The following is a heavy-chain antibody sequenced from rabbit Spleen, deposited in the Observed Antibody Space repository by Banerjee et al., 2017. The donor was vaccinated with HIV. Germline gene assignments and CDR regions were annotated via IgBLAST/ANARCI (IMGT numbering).Heavy chain of an antibody. CDR1: GVSFSSSSY. CDR3: ARGGFGYVSYAYALNL. D-gene: IGHD6-1*01. V-gene: IGHV1S40*01. J-gene: IGHJ4*01. CDR2: IDTGSSGST. Sequence: QSLEESGGDLVKPGASLTLTCTASGVSFSSSSYMCWVRQAPGKGLEWIACIDTGSSGSTYYASWVNGRFTISKSTSLNTVTLQMTSLTAADTATYFCARGGFGYVSYAYALNLGGPGTLVTVS.